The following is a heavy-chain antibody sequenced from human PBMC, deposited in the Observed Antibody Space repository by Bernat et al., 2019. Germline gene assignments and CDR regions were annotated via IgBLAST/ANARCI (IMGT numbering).Heavy chain of an antibody. V-gene: IGHV5-51*03. J-gene: IGHJ4*02. CDR1: GYSFTNYW. Sequence: DVQLVQSGAEVKKPGESLKISCKVSGYSFTNYWIGWVRQMPGKGLEWMGIVNPGDSDTRYSPSFEGRVTVSADKSISTAYLQWSSLKASDTAMYYCVSPQSSGWYDYWGQGTLVTVSS. CDR3: VSPQSSGWYDY. CDR2: VNPGDSDT. D-gene: IGHD6-19*01.